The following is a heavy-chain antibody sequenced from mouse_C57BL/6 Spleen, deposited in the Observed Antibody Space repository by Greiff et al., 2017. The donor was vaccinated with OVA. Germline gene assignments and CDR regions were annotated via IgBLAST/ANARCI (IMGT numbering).Heavy chain of an antibody. Sequence: QVQLQQPGAELVKPGASVKLSCKASGYTFTSYWMQWVKQRPGQGLEWIGEIDPSDSYTTSNQKFKGKATLTVDTSSSTAYMQLSSLTSEDSAVYYCARGNYVFDYWGQGTTLTVSS. CDR1: GYTFTSYW. CDR3: ARGNYVFDY. D-gene: IGHD2-1*01. J-gene: IGHJ2*01. CDR2: IDPSDSYT. V-gene: IGHV1-50*01.